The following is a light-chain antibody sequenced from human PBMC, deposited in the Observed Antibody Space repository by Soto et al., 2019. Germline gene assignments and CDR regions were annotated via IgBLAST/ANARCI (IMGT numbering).Light chain of an antibody. J-gene: IGLJ2*01. CDR3: SSYAGSHNLV. V-gene: IGLV2-8*01. CDR1: SSDVGGYNY. Sequence: QSALTQPPSASGSPGQSVTISCTGTSSDVGGYNYVSWYQQHPVKAPKLMIYEVSKRPSGVPDRFSGSKSGNTASLTVSGLQAEDEADYYSSSYAGSHNLVFGGGTKVTVL. CDR2: EVS.